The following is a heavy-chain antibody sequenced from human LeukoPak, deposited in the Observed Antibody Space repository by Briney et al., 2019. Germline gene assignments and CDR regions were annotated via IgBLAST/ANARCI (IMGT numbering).Heavy chain of an antibody. D-gene: IGHD1-26*01. CDR3: AKALGGSGSYWAPFDY. CDR2: ISGSGNRT. Sequence: GGFLRLSCAASGFAFSSYAMSWVRQAPGKGLEWVSSISGSGNRTYYADSVKGRFTISRDNSKNTLFLQMNSLRAEDTAVYYCAKALGGSGSYWAPFDYWGQGTLVTVSS. J-gene: IGHJ4*02. CDR1: GFAFSSYA. V-gene: IGHV3-23*01.